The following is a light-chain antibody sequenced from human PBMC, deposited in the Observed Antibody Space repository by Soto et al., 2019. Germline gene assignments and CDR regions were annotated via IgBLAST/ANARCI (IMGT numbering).Light chain of an antibody. CDR1: QSVLYSADNKNY. Sequence: DIVMTQSPDSLAVSLGERATINCKSSQSVLYSADNKNYLAWYQQKPGQPPKLLIYWASTRESGVPDRFSGSGSGTDFTLTISSLQDEDVAVYYCQQYYSTPWTFGQGTNVEIK. V-gene: IGKV4-1*01. J-gene: IGKJ1*01. CDR2: WAS. CDR3: QQYYSTPWT.